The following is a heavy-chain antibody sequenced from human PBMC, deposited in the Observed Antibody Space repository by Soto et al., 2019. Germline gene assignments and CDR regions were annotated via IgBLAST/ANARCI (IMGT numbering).Heavy chain of an antibody. CDR3: ASSGITMVRGVNYYYGMDV. Sequence: SETLSLTCTVSGRSISSTTYYWGWMRQPPGKGLVWIASFFIGGNTYYNPSLKSRVTISVDTSKNQFSLKLSSVTAADTAVYYCASSGITMVRGVNYYYGMDVWGQGTTVT. V-gene: IGHV4-39*01. CDR2: FFIGGNT. J-gene: IGHJ6*02. D-gene: IGHD3-10*01. CDR1: GRSISSTTYY.